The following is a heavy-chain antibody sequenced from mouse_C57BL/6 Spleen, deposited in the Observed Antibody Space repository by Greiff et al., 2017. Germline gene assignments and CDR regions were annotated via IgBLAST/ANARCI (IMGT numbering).Heavy chain of an antibody. Sequence: VKLVESGAELVKPGASVKISCKASGYAFSSYWMNWVKQRPGKGLEWIGQIYPGDGDTNYNGKFKGKATLTADKSSSTAYMQLSSLTSEDSAVYFCARSTAYYSNSYWYFDVWGTGTTVTVSS. V-gene: IGHV1-80*01. J-gene: IGHJ1*03. CDR1: GYAFSSYW. CDR3: ARSTAYYSNSYWYFDV. CDR2: IYPGDGDT. D-gene: IGHD2-5*01.